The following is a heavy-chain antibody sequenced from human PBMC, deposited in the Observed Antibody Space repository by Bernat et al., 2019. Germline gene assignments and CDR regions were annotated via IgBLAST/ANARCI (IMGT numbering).Heavy chain of an antibody. V-gene: IGHV7-4-1*02. Sequence: QVQLVQSGSELKKPGASVKVSCKASGYTFTSYAMNWVRQAPGQGLEWMGWINTNNGNPTYAQGFTGRFVFSLDTSISTAYLQISSLKAEDTAVYYCARDNKMDPFSGYASLIGPWGQGTLVTVSS. CDR2: INTNNGNP. D-gene: IGHD5-12*01. CDR3: ARDNKMDPFSGYASLIGP. J-gene: IGHJ4*02. CDR1: GYTFTSYA.